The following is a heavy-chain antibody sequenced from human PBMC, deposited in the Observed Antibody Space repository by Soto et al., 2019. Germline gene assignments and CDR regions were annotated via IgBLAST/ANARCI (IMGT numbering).Heavy chain of an antibody. CDR1: GYTFTSYA. V-gene: IGHV1-3*01. CDR2: INAGNGNT. Sequence: GASVKVSCKASGYTFTSYAMHWVRQAPGQRLEWMGWINAGNGNTKYSQKFQGRVTITRDTSASTAYMELSSLRSDDTAVYYCAREVGYSSGSYYYYYYMAVWGKGTTVPVS. D-gene: IGHD6-19*01. J-gene: IGHJ6*03. CDR3: AREVGYSSGSYYYYYYMAV.